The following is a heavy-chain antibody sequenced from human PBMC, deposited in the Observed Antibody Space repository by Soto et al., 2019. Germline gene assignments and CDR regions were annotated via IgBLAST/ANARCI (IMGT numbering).Heavy chain of an antibody. CDR3: AKSNLYCSSSNCYVFDY. CDR1: GFTFSNYA. D-gene: IGHD2-2*01. CDR2: IRNSGTST. J-gene: IGHJ4*02. Sequence: EVQLLDSGGGLVQPGGSLRLSCAASGFTFSNYAMSWVRQAPGKGLEWVSSIRNSGTSTYYADSVKGRFTISRDNSKNALSLQMSSLRVEDTAVYYCAKSNLYCSSSNCYVFDYWGQGTLVTVSS. V-gene: IGHV3-23*01.